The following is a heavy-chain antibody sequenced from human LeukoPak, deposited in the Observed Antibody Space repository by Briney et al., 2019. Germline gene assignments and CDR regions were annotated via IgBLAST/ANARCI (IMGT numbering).Heavy chain of an antibody. V-gene: IGHV3-43*01. D-gene: IGHD3-10*02. CDR2: AGWAGGTT. CDR3: AKELDTMFFDY. CDR1: GFSFHRYT. Sequence: GGSLRLSCATSGFSFHRYTIHWVRHAPGKGLEWVSLAGWAGGTTYYSDSVRGRFTISRDSGRNSVYLQMNSLTTDDTAFYFCAKELDTMFFDYWGQGALVTVSS. J-gene: IGHJ4*02.